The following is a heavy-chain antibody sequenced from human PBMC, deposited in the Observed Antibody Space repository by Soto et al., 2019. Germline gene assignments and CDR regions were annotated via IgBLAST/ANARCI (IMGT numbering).Heavy chain of an antibody. CDR3: ARVAPGIVVVPAAIRLYYYYMDV. V-gene: IGHV1-8*01. CDR2: MNPNSGNT. Sequence: ASVKVSCKASGYTFTSYDINWVRQATGQGLEWMGWMNPNSGNTGYAQKFQGRVTMTRNTSISTAYMELSSLRSEDTAVYYCARVAPGIVVVPAAIRLYYYYMDVWGKGTTVTVSS. D-gene: IGHD2-2*01. CDR1: GYTFTSYD. J-gene: IGHJ6*03.